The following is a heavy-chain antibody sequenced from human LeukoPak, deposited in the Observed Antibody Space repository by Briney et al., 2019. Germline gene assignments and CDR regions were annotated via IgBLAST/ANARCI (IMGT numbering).Heavy chain of an antibody. CDR2: IGWNSART. CDR1: ESTFDHA. D-gene: IGHD6-13*01. CDR3: AKDILEAGLFFDY. Sequence: GGSLRLSCTASESTFDHAMHWVRQTPGKGLEWVSGIGWNSARTGYADSVRGRFTISRDNARNSLYLQMNGLRAEDTAVYYCAKDILEAGLFFDYWGLGTLVTVSS. J-gene: IGHJ4*02. V-gene: IGHV3-9*01.